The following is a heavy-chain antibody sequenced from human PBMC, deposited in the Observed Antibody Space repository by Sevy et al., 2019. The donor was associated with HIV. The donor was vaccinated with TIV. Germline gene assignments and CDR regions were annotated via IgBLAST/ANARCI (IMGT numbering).Heavy chain of an antibody. J-gene: IGHJ3*02. CDR2: IKQDGSEK. CDR1: GFTFSSHY. CDR3: TMEALYYYDSERHYDDAFDM. D-gene: IGHD3-22*01. Sequence: GGSLRLSCAASGFTFSSHYMSWVRQAPGKGLEWVANIKQDGSEKFYVESVKGRFTISRDNAKNTLYLQLSSLRAEEKARYFCTMEALYYYDSERHYDDAFDMWGPGTMVTVSS. V-gene: IGHV3-7*04.